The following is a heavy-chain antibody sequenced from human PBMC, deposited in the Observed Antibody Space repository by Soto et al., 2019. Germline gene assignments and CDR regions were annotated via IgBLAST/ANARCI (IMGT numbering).Heavy chain of an antibody. Sequence: ASVKVSCKASGYTFDSYGISWVRQAPGQGLEWMGWISAYNGNTNYAQKLQGRVTITTDTSTSTAYMELRSLRSDDTAVYYCARVIACGRVHRCDPWGQGTLVTVSS. CDR1: GYTFDSYG. J-gene: IGHJ5*02. CDR3: ARVIACGRVHRCDP. CDR2: ISAYNGNT. D-gene: IGHD2-21*01. V-gene: IGHV1-18*01.